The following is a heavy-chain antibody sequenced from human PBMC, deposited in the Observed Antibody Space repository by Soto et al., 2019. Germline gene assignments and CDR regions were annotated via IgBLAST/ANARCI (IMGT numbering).Heavy chain of an antibody. CDR1: GFTLSNYW. CDR2: INADGGEK. Sequence: EVQLVESGGGLVQPGGSLRLSCEASGFTLSNYWMSWVRQAPGKGLEWVAKINADGGEKYYVDSVMGRFTISRDNAKNSLYLQMNSLRAEDTAVYYCARNDAPGTGWFDPWGQGTLVTVSS. V-gene: IGHV3-7*05. CDR3: ARNDAPGTGWFDP. D-gene: IGHD2-8*02. J-gene: IGHJ5*02.